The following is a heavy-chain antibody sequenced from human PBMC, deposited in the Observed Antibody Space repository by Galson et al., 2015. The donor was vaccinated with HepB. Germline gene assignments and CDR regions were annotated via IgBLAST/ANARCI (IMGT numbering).Heavy chain of an antibody. V-gene: IGHV3-15*01. CDR1: GFTFSNAW. D-gene: IGHD6-19*01. CDR3: TTDRGLAVAGNSFDY. CDR2: IKSKTDGGTT. J-gene: IGHJ4*02. Sequence: SLRLSCAASGFTFSNAWMRWVRQAPGKGLEWVGRIKSKTDGGTTDYAAPVKGRFTSSRDDSKNTLYLQMNSLKTEDTAVYSCTTDRGLAVAGNSFDYWGQGTLVTVSS.